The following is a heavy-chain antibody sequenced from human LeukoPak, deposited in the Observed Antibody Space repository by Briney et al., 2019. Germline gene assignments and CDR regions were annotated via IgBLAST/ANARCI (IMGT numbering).Heavy chain of an antibody. V-gene: IGHV1-2*02. Sequence: ASVKVSCKASGYTFTGYYMHWVRQAPGQGLEWMGWINPNSGGTNYAQKFQGRVTMTRDTSTSTVYMDLSSLRSEDTAVYYCARWTTTFLDYWGQETLVTVSS. D-gene: IGHD1-1*01. CDR3: ARWTTTFLDY. CDR2: INPNSGGT. CDR1: GYTFTGYY. J-gene: IGHJ4*02.